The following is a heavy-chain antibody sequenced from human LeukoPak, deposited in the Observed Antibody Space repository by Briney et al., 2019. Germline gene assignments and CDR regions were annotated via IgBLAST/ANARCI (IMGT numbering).Heavy chain of an antibody. J-gene: IGHJ4*02. D-gene: IGHD2-21*01. CDR2: IYYSGST. CDR3: ALLPYCGGDCYSPFDY. CDR1: GGSISSSSYY. Sequence: PSETLSLTCTVSGGSISSSSYYWGWIRQPPGKGLEWIGSIYYSGSTYYNPSLKSRVTISVDTSKNRFSLKLSSVTAADTAVYYCALLPYCGGDCYSPFDYWGQGTLVTVSS. V-gene: IGHV4-39*01.